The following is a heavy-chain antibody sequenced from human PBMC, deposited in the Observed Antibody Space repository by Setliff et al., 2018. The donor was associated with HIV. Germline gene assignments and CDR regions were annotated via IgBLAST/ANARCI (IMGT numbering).Heavy chain of an antibody. V-gene: IGHV1-2*04. CDR3: ARGMDYYDTSGYYQYYFDY. D-gene: IGHD3-22*01. J-gene: IGHJ4*02. CDR1: GYSFPDYY. Sequence: ASVKVSCKASGYSFPDYYIHWVRQAPGQGLEWMGWINPKSDGTNYAQKFQGWITMTRDTSISTAYMELSRLRSDDTAVYYCARGMDYYDTSGYYQYYFDYWGQGTLVTVSS. CDR2: INPKSDGT.